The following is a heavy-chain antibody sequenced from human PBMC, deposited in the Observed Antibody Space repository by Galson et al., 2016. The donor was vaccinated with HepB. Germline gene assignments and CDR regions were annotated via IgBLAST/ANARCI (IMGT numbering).Heavy chain of an antibody. D-gene: IGHD3/OR15-3a*01. CDR3: AHRGRTRYCDT. CDR1: GISVTTFEVG. J-gene: IGHJ4*02. V-gene: IGHV2-5*02. Sequence: PALVKPTQTLTLTCSVSGISVTTFEVGVGWIRQSPGKAPEWLAIIYWDDEDRYSPSLKSRLTINRDTSKNQVVLTMINMDPEDTATYYCAHRGRTRYCDTWGQGTLVTVSS. CDR2: IYWDDED.